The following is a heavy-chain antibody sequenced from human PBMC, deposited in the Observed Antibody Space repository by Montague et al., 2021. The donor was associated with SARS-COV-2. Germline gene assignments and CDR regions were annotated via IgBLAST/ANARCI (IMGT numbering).Heavy chain of an antibody. Sequence: SLRLSCAASGFTFSNSAMNWVHQAPGKGLEWVSVSCVSDCGTHYADSVKGRFTISRDNSKNVLYLQMNSLRAEDTALYYCAKDSYHYGLGYGMDVWGQGTTVTVSS. CDR3: AKDSYHYGLGYGMDV. CDR1: GFTFSNSA. D-gene: IGHD3-10*01. CDR2: SCVSDCGT. V-gene: IGHV3-23*01. J-gene: IGHJ6*02.